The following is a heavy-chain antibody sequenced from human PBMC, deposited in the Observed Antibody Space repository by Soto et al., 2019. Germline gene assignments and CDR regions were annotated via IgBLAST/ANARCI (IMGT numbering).Heavy chain of an antibody. D-gene: IGHD4-4*01. CDR3: AGETYSPRLGY. CDR2: IIPILGST. Sequence: QVQLVQSGAEVKKPGSSVKVSCKASGGTYSSYVISWVRQAPGQGLEWMGGIIPILGSTNYAQKFQGRVTITADEFTSTAYMELRSRKTDDTAVYYCAGETYSPRLGYWGQGTQVTVSS. J-gene: IGHJ4*02. CDR1: GGTYSSYV. V-gene: IGHV1-69*01.